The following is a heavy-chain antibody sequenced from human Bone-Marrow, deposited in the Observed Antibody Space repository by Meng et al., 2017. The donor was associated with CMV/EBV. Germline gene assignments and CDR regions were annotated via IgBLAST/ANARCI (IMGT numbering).Heavy chain of an antibody. CDR1: GFTFSSYA. J-gene: IGHJ6*02. D-gene: IGHD2-8*01. CDR2: ISGSGGST. V-gene: IGHV3-23*01. Sequence: GESLKISCAASGFTFSSYAMSWVRQAPGKGLEWVSAISGSGGSTYYTDSVKGRFTVSRDNSKNTLYLQMNSLRAEDTAVYYCAKHLIRDYYYYGMDVWGQGTTVTVSS. CDR3: AKHLIRDYYYYGMDV.